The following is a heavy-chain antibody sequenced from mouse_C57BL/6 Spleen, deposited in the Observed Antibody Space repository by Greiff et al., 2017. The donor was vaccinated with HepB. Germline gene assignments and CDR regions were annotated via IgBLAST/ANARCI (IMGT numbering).Heavy chain of an antibody. Sequence: EVKLMESGPGLAKPSQSLSLTCSVTGYSITSDYWNWIRKFPGNKLEYMGYISYSGSTYYNPSLKSRISITRDTSKNQYYLQLNSVTTEDTATYYCERYYGSSYRYFDVWGTGTTVTVSS. D-gene: IGHD1-1*01. CDR3: ERYYGSSYRYFDV. J-gene: IGHJ1*03. CDR1: GYSITSDY. V-gene: IGHV3-8*01. CDR2: ISYSGST.